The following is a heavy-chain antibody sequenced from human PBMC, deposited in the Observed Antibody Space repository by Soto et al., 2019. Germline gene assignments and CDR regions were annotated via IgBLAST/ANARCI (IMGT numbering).Heavy chain of an antibody. Sequence: QVQLVQSGAELKKPGSSVKVSCKASGGTFSSYAISWVRQAHGHGLEWLGGIIPIFGTANYAQKFQGRVTITADKSTSTAYIELSSLKSEDTAVYYCARVEAVALRYYGMDVWGQGTTVTVSS. CDR2: IIPIFGTA. CDR3: ARVEAVALRYYGMDV. CDR1: GGTFSSYA. D-gene: IGHD6-19*01. J-gene: IGHJ6*02. V-gene: IGHV1-69*06.